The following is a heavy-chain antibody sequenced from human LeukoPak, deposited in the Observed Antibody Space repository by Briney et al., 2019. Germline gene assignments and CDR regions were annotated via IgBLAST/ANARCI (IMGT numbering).Heavy chain of an antibody. J-gene: IGHJ4*02. CDR2: ISYTGST. Sequence: PSETLSLACTVPGGFISSYYWSWIRQPPGMGLEWIGYISYTGSTDYNPSLKSRVTISMDTSKNQFSLRLSSVTAADTAVYYCARRLLHSNSLNSWGQGTLVTVSS. D-gene: IGHD6-13*01. CDR3: ARRLLHSNSLNS. CDR1: GGFISSYY. V-gene: IGHV4-59*12.